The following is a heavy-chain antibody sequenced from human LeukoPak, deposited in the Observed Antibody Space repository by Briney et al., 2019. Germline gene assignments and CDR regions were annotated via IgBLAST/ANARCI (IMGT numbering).Heavy chain of an antibody. CDR2: IYSGGST. CDR3: AKDLRTAMVEDAFDI. J-gene: IGHJ3*02. CDR1: AFSVGSNY. Sequence: PGGSLRLSCAASAFSVGSNYMTWVSQAAGKGLEWVSLIYSGGSTYYADSVKGRFTISRDNSKNTLYLQMNSLRAEDTAVYYCAKDLRTAMVEDAFDIWGQGTMVTVSS. V-gene: IGHV3-66*01. D-gene: IGHD5-18*01.